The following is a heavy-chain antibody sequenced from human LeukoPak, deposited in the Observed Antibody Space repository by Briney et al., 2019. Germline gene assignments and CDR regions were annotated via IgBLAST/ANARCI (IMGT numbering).Heavy chain of an antibody. CDR3: ARSSAAADFDY. V-gene: IGHV4-39*01. J-gene: IGHJ4*02. Sequence: KTSETLSLTCTVSGGSISSSSYYWGWIRQPPGKGLEWIGSIYYSGSTYYNPSLKSRVTISVDTSKNQFSLKLSSVTAADTAVYYCARSSAAADFDYWGQGTLVTVSS. CDR1: GGSISSSSYY. CDR2: IYYSGST. D-gene: IGHD2-2*01.